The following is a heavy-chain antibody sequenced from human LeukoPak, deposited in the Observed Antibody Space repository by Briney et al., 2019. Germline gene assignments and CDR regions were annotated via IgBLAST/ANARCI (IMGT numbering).Heavy chain of an antibody. J-gene: IGHJ3*02. CDR1: GGSISSGGYY. V-gene: IGHV4-30-2*01. Sequence: SETLSLTCTVSGGSISSGGYYWSWIRQPPGKGLEWIGYIYHSGSTYYNPSLKSRVTVSVDRSKNQFSLKLSSVTAADTAVYYCARSVLQGGGAFDIWGQGTMVTVSS. D-gene: IGHD5-24*01. CDR3: ARSVLQGGGAFDI. CDR2: IYHSGST.